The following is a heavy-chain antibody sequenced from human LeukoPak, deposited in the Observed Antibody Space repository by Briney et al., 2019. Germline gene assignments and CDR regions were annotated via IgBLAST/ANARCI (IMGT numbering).Heavy chain of an antibody. CDR1: GFTFSSYG. D-gene: IGHD1-1*01. CDR2: IWYDGSNK. CDR3: ARDEDGTGFDY. J-gene: IGHJ4*02. V-gene: IGHV3-33*01. Sequence: PGGSLRLSCAASGFTFSSYGMHWVRQAPGKGLEWVAVIWYDGSNKYYADSVKGRFTISRDNSKNTLYLQMSSLRAEDTAVYYCARDEDGTGFDYWGQGTLVTVSS.